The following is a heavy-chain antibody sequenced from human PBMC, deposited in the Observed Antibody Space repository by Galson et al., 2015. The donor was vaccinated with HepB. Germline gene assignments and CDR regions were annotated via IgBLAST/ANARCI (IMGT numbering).Heavy chain of an antibody. CDR1: GFTFSSYS. CDR2: ISSSSSYI. D-gene: IGHD6-19*01. CDR3: ARDLAVTGADAFDI. V-gene: IGHV3-21*01. J-gene: IGHJ3*02. Sequence: SLRLSCAASGFTFSSYSMNWVRQAPGKGLEWVSSISSSSSYIYYADSVKGRFTISRDNAKNSLYLQMNSLRAEDTAVYYCARDLAVTGADAFDIWGQGTTVTVSS.